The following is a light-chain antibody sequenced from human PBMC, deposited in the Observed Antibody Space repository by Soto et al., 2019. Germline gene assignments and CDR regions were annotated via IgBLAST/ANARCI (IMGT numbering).Light chain of an antibody. V-gene: IGKV1-5*01. CDR2: DAS. Sequence: DITMTQSPSALSASVGDRVTITCRASQGISGYLAWYQQKPGKAPKLLIYDASTLESGVPSRFSGSGSETEFTLTISRLQPDDFATYFCHSRAFGQGTRLEIK. CDR1: QGISGY. J-gene: IGKJ5*01. CDR3: HSRA.